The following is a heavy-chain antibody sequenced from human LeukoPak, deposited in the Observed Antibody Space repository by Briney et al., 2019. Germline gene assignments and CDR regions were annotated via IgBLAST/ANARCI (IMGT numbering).Heavy chain of an antibody. V-gene: IGHV4-34*01. CDR2: INHSGST. D-gene: IGHD4-17*01. Sequence: PSETLSLTCAVYGGSFSGYYWSWIRQPPGKGLEWIGEINHSGSTNYNPSLKSRVTISVDTSKNQFSLKLSSVTAADTAVYYCAREVFYGDYVDYWGQGTLVTVSS. J-gene: IGHJ4*02. CDR3: AREVFYGDYVDY. CDR1: GGSFSGYY.